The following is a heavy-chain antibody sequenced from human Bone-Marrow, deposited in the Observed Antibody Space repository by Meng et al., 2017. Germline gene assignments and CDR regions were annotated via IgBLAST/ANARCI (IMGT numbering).Heavy chain of an antibody. CDR2: FDPEDGET. CDR3: ATIFVVPHAFDI. J-gene: IGHJ3*02. V-gene: IGHV1-24*01. Sequence: ASVKVSCKVSGYTLTELSMHWVRQAPGKGLEWMGGFDPEDGETIYAQKFQGRVTMTEDTSTDTAYMELSSLRSEDTAVYYCATIFVVPHAFDIWGQGTMVTVSS. D-gene: IGHD2-15*01. CDR1: GYTLTELS.